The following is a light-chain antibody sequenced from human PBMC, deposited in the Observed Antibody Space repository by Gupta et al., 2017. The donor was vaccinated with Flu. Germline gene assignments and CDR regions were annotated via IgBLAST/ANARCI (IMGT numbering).Light chain of an antibody. CDR3: QKYNRAPYI. V-gene: IGKV1-27*01. Sequence: DLQMTQSPSSLSASVGDRVTISCRASEAIGIHLAWYQQKPGSVPTLLISAASTLEFGVPSRFSGGGSGTDFTLTISSLQPEDFATYYCQKYNRAPYIFGQGTKLEIK. CDR1: EAIGIH. J-gene: IGKJ2*01. CDR2: AAS.